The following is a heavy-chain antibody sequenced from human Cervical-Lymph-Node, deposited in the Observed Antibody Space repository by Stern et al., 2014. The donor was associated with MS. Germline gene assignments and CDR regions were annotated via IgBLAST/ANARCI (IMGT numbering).Heavy chain of an antibody. J-gene: IGHJ4*02. V-gene: IGHV2-5*02. CDR3: AHTNYDFWNGTTFDY. Sequence: ESGPTLVKPTQTLTLTCTFSGFSLSATGVGVGWIRQTPGKALEWLALIYWDGDKRYSPSLKSRLTITKDTSKNQVVLTMTNMDPVDTATYYCAHTNYDFWNGTTFDYWGQGTLVTVSS. CDR2: IYWDGDK. D-gene: IGHD3-3*01. CDR1: GFSLSATGVG.